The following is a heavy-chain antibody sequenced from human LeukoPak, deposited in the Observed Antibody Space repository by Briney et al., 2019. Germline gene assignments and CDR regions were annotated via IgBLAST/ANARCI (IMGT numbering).Heavy chain of an antibody. D-gene: IGHD3-10*01. J-gene: IGHJ4*02. V-gene: IGHV4-59*08. CDR3: ARSDYYGSGIYY. Sequence: SETLSLTCTVSGGSISSYYWSWIRQPPGKGLEWIGYIYYSGSTNYNPSLKSRVTISVDTSKNQFSLKLSSVTAADTAVYYCARSDYYGSGIYYWGQGTLVTVSS. CDR1: GGSISSYY. CDR2: IYYSGST.